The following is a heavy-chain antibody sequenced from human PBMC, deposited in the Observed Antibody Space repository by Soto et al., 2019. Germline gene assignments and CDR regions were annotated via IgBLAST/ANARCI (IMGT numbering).Heavy chain of an antibody. CDR2: ISGSGGST. Sequence: EVQLLESGGGLVQPGGSLRLSCAASGFTFSSYAMSWVRQAPGKGLEWVSAISGSGGSTYYADSVKGRFTISRDNSKNTLYLQMTGLRAEDTGVYYCVIFDNTGVQTFDIWGQGTMVTVSS. V-gene: IGHV3-23*01. D-gene: IGHD1-1*01. CDR3: VIFDNTGVQTFDI. CDR1: GFTFSSYA. J-gene: IGHJ3*02.